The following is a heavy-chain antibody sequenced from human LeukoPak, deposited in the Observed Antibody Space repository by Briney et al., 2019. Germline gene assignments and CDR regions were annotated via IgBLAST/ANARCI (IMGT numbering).Heavy chain of an antibody. CDR2: ISAYNGNT. Sequence: ASVKVSCTASVYTFTSYGISWVRQAPGQGLEWMGWISAYNGNTNYAQKLQGRVTMTTDTSTSTAYMELRSLRSDDTAVYYCARGLPTRTGSTSWYYYYYYMDVWGKGTTVTVSS. J-gene: IGHJ6*03. CDR3: ARGLPTRTGSTSWYYYYYYMDV. V-gene: IGHV1-18*01. D-gene: IGHD2-2*01. CDR1: VYTFTSYG.